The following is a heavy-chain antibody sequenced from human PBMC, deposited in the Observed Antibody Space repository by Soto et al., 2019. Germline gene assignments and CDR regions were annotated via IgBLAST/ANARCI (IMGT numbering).Heavy chain of an antibody. D-gene: IGHD1-1*01. CDR2: ISYDGSNK. CDR3: AKEEEMATTIYGMDV. CDR1: GFTFSSYG. J-gene: IGHJ6*02. V-gene: IGHV3-30*18. Sequence: PGGSLRLSCAASGFTFSSYGMHWVRQAPGKGLEWVAVISYDGSNKYYADSVKGRFTISRDNSKNTLYLQMNSLRAEDTAVYYCAKEEEMATTIYGMDVWGQGTTVTVSS.